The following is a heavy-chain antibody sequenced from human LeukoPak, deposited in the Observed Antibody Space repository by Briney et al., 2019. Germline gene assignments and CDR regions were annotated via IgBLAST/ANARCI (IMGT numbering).Heavy chain of an antibody. J-gene: IGHJ5*01. CDR2: IYTSGST. CDR3: AREGYSSSWYWFDS. D-gene: IGHD6-13*01. Sequence: KPSETLSLTCSVSGRSISRYYWSWIRQPAGKGLEWIGGIYTSGSTNYNPSLKRRVTMSVDASKNQFSLKLSSVSAAETAVYYCAREGYSSSWYWFDSCGQGTLVTVSS. CDR1: GRSISRYY. V-gene: IGHV4-4*07.